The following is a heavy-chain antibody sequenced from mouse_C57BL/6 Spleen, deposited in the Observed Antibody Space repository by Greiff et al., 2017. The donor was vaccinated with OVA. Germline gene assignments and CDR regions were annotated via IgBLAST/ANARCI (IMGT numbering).Heavy chain of an antibody. Sequence: QLQQPGAELVKPGASVKLSCKASGYTFTSYWMHWVTQRPGQGLEWIGMIHPPRGSPHYNATFKSKATLTVDKSSSTAYMQLSSLTSEDSAVYYCAREGIYDYEGDGVADWGQGTLVTVSA. D-gene: IGHD2-4*01. CDR2: IHPPRGSP. J-gene: IGHJ3*01. CDR3: AREGIYDYEGDGVAD. V-gene: IGHV1-64*01. CDR1: GYTFTSYW.